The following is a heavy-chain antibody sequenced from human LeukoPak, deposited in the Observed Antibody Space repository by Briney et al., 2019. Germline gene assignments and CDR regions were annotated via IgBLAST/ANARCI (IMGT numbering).Heavy chain of an antibody. D-gene: IGHD3-22*01. Sequence: GGSLRLSCAASGFTFSSYDMNWVRQAPGKGLEWVSYISISGRTIYCADSVKGRFTISRDNAKNSLYLQMNSLRVEDTAVYYCAREPHDSSGYPTGWGQGTMVTVSS. CDR3: AREPHDSSGYPTG. V-gene: IGHV3-48*03. CDR1: GFTFSSYD. J-gene: IGHJ3*01. CDR2: ISISGRTI.